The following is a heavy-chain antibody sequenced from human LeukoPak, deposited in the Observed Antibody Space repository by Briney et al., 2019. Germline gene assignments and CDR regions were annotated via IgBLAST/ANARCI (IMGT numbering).Heavy chain of an antibody. CDR1: GGSISSYY. V-gene: IGHV4-59*01. J-gene: IGHJ6*02. D-gene: IGHD1-26*01. CDR3: ARARWELDYYYYYGMDV. CDR2: IYYSGST. Sequence: SETLSLTCTVSGGSISSYYWSWIRQPPGKGLEWIRYIYYSGSTNYNPSLKSRVTISVDTSKKQFSLKLSSVTAADTAVYYCARARWELDYYYYYGMDVWGQGTTVTVSS.